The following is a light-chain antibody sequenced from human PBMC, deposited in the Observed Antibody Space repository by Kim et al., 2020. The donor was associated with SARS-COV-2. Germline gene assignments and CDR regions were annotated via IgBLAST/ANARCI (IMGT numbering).Light chain of an antibody. Sequence: QSVLTQPPSASGSPGQSVTISCTGTSSDIGGYNYVSWYQKHPGKAPKLMIFGVTKRPSGVPDRFSGSKSGNTASLTVSGLQPEDEADYYCNSYAGNTQFVFGGGTQLTVL. CDR3: NSYAGNTQFV. J-gene: IGLJ2*01. V-gene: IGLV2-8*01. CDR1: SSDIGGYNY. CDR2: GVT.